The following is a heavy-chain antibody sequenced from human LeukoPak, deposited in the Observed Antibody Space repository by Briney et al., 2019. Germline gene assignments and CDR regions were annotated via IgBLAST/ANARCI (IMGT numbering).Heavy chain of an antibody. CDR3: ARIVPYKFGYVDR. V-gene: IGHV4-59*01. J-gene: IGHJ4*02. D-gene: IGHD3-16*01. Sequence: SSETLSLTCTVSGGSINNYYWSWIRQPPGKGLEWIGYIYYSGSTNYNPSLRGRVSISLDTPKNQFSLRLSSVTAADTAVYYCARIVPYKFGYVDRWGQGTLVTVSS. CDR2: IYYSGST. CDR1: GGSINNYY.